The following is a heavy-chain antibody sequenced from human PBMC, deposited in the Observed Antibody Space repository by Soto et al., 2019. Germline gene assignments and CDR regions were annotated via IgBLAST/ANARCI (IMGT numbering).Heavy chain of an antibody. Sequence: PSETLSPTCTVSGGSISSYYWSWNRQSPGKGLEWIGYIYYSGSTNYNPSLKSRVTISVDTSKNQFSLKLSSVTAADTAVYYCARAAGYSYPIDPWGQGTLVTVSS. J-gene: IGHJ5*02. CDR1: GGSISSYY. V-gene: IGHV4-59*01. CDR3: ARAAGYSYPIDP. CDR2: IYYSGST. D-gene: IGHD5-18*01.